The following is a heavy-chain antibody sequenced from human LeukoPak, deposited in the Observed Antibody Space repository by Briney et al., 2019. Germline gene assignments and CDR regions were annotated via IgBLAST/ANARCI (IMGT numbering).Heavy chain of an antibody. V-gene: IGHV1-69*01. Sequence: ASVKVSCKASGGTFSSYAISWVRQAPGQELEWMGGIIPIFGTANYAQKFQGRVTITADESTSTAYMELSSLRSEDTAVYYCARDLSRGYDFFDYWGQGTLATVSS. CDR3: ARDLSRGYDFFDY. D-gene: IGHD5-12*01. J-gene: IGHJ4*02. CDR2: IIPIFGTA. CDR1: GGTFSSYA.